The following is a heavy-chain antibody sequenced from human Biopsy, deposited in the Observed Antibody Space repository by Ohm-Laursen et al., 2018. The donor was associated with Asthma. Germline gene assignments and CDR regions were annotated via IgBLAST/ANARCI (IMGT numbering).Heavy chain of an antibody. V-gene: IGHV1-69*13. CDR3: ARKAGSCISRTCYSLDF. CDR1: GGTFNTYV. CDR2: INSVFGTT. Sequence: GASVKVSCKSLGGTFNTYVIGWGRQAPGQGLEWMGGINSVFGTTTYTQKFQDRVTITADDSTSTVYMELSSLRSEDTAVYYCARKAGSCISRTCYSLDFWGQGTLVAVSS. D-gene: IGHD2-2*01. J-gene: IGHJ4*02.